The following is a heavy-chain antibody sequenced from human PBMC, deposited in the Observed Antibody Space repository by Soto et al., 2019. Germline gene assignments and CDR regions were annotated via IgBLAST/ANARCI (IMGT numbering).Heavy chain of an antibody. CDR1: GFTFSNYA. V-gene: IGHV3-64*01. D-gene: IGHD3-3*01. CDR3: ARGTYYDFWSGSLDAFDI. CDR2: ISSNGGST. J-gene: IGHJ3*02. Sequence: GGSLRLSCGASGFTFSNYAMHWVRQAPGKGLEYVSAISSNGGSTYYVNSVKGRFTVSRDNSKNTLYLQLGSLRAEDMAVYYCARGTYYDFWSGSLDAFDIWGQGTMVTVSS.